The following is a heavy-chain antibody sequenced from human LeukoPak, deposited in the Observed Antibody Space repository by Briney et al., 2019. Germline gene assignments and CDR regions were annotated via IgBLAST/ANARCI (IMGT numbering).Heavy chain of an antibody. CDR2: IYKTGST. Sequence: ASETLSLTCTVSGDSITSGGYYWSWIRQRPGKGLEWIGYIYKTGSTYYNPSLKSRVTMSVDTSRNQFSLKVNSVTAADTAVYYCARDVLRWGQGILVTVSS. V-gene: IGHV4-31*03. CDR1: GDSITSGGYY. CDR3: ARDVLR. J-gene: IGHJ4*02.